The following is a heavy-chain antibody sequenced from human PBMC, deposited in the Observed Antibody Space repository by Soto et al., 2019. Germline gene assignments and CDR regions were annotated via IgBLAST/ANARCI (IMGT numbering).Heavy chain of an antibody. V-gene: IGHV5-10-1*01. CDR2: IDPRDSYT. CDR3: AREKSDLELFNWLDP. Sequence: PGESLKISCEASGYSFTTYWISWVRQMPGKGLGWMGAIDPRDSYTKYSPSFQGHVTISVDKSISTAYLQWNSLKASDTAIYYCAREKSDLELFNWLDPWGQGTLVTVSS. D-gene: IGHD1-7*01. J-gene: IGHJ5*02. CDR1: GYSFTTYW.